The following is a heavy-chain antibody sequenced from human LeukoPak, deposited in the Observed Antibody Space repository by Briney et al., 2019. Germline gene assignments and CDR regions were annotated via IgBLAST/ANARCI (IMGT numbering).Heavy chain of an antibody. D-gene: IGHD6-13*01. CDR3: ARATGGAAAADFDP. J-gene: IGHJ5*02. Sequence: SETLSLTYTVSGGSISSPGFYWSWIRQRPGKGLEWVGFIYYSGTTYYNPSLKSRVFISLNTSQNQVSLQLSSVTAADTAIYYCARATGGAAAADFDPWGQGTLVTVSS. V-gene: IGHV4-31*03. CDR2: IYYSGTT. CDR1: GGSISSPGFY.